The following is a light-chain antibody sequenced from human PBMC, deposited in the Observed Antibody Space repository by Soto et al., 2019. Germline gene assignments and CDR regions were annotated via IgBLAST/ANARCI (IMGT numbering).Light chain of an antibody. CDR2: DVS. Sequence: QSALTQPASVSGSPGQSIAISCIGTSSDIGGYNYVSWYQQHPGKAPKLMIYDVSNRPSGVSDRFSGSKSGNTASLTISGLQAEDEADYYCKSFTTSSTYVFGTGTKVTVL. CDR1: SSDIGGYNY. V-gene: IGLV2-14*01. CDR3: KSFTTSSTYV. J-gene: IGLJ1*01.